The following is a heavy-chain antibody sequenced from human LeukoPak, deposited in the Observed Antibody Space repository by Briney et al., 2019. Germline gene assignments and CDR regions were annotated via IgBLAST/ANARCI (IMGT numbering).Heavy chain of an antibody. Sequence: PSETLSLTCTVSGGSISSYYWSWIRQPPGKGLEWIGYIYYSGSTNYNPSLKSRVTISVDTSKNQFSLKLSSVTAADTAVYYCARVSSRRNYYYYYMDVWGKGTTVTVSS. CDR3: ARVSSRRNYYYYYMDV. CDR2: IYYSGST. CDR1: GGSISSYY. D-gene: IGHD6-13*01. V-gene: IGHV4-59*12. J-gene: IGHJ6*03.